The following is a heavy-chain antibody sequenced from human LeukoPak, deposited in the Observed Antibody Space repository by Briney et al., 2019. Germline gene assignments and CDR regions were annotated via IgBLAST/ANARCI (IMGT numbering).Heavy chain of an antibody. CDR1: GYTFTSYG. V-gene: IGHV1-18*01. CDR3: ARDYHVLRYFDWLPPYYYGMDV. Sequence: ASVKVSCKASGYTFTSYGISWVRQAPGQGLEWMGWISAYNGNTNYAQKLQGRVTMTTDTSTSTAYMVLRSLRSDDTAVYYCARDYHVLRYFDWLPPYYYGMDVWGQGTTVTVSS. D-gene: IGHD3-9*01. J-gene: IGHJ6*02. CDR2: ISAYNGNT.